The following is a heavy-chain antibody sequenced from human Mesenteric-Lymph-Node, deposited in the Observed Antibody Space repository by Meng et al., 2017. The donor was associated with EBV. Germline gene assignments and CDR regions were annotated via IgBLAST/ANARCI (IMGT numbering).Heavy chain of an antibody. CDR3: ARDRVASSDILTGHLLLEY. CDR2: IIPIFGTA. CDR1: GGTFSSYA. D-gene: IGHD3-9*01. Sequence: GQSGGGVRQPGSSVKVPLKASGGTFSSYAISWVRQAPGQGLEWMGGIIPIFGTANYAQKFQGRVTITADKSTSTAYMELSSLRSEDTAVYYCARDRVASSDILTGHLLLEYWGQGTLVTVSS. J-gene: IGHJ4*02. V-gene: IGHV1-69*06.